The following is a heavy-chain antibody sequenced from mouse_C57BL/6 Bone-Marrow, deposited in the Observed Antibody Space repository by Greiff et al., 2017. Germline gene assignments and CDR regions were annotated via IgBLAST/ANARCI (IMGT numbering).Heavy chain of an antibody. CDR3: ARSYYGYDGAWFAY. CDR1: GYTFTSYW. D-gene: IGHD2-9*01. J-gene: IGHJ3*01. V-gene: IGHV1-64*01. CDR2: IHPNSGST. Sequence: QVQLQQSGAELVKPGASVKLSCKASGYTFTSYWMHWVKQRPGQGLEWIGMIHPNSGSTNYNEKFKSKATLTVDKSSSTAYMQLSSLTSEDAAVYDCARSYYGYDGAWFAYWGQGTLVTVSA.